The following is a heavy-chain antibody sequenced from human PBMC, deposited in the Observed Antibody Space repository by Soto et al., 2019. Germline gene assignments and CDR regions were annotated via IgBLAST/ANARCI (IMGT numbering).Heavy chain of an antibody. CDR2: ISKDGSVI. D-gene: IGHD3-10*01. V-gene: IGHV3-30*04. CDR1: GFMFSRYA. Sequence: QVQLVESGGGVVPPGRSLRLSCAASGFMFSRYAMHWVRQAPGKGLEWVAVISKDGSVIYYADSVKGRFTISRDKSKNMVYLQLNNLRDEDTAVFYCVRSRSCAVPVSFAYWGQGTLVTVAS. J-gene: IGHJ4*02. CDR3: VRSRSCAVPVSFAY.